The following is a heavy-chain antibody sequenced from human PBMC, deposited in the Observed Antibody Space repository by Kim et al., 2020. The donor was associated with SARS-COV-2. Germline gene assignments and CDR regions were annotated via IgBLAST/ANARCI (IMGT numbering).Heavy chain of an antibody. Sequence: LSLTCAASGFTFGRYSMNWVRQAPGKGLEWVSYISSSGTTLYYADSVKGRFTISRDNAKNSLYLQMNSLRDEDTAVYYCAFRGDTVELAATMGAFDIWGQGTMVTVSS. CDR3: AFRGDTVELAATMGAFDI. CDR1: GFTFGRYS. D-gene: IGHD2-2*01. J-gene: IGHJ3*02. V-gene: IGHV3-48*02. CDR2: ISSSGTTL.